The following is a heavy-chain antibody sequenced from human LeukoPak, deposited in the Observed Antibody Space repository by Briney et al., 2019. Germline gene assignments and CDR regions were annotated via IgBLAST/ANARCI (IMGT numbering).Heavy chain of an antibody. CDR2: ISYDGSIN. D-gene: IGHD2-15*01. J-gene: IGHJ4*02. Sequence: GRSLRLSCAASGFTFNSYAVHWVRQAPGKGLEWVAVISYDGSINFYAASVKGRFTISRDNSKNTLYLQMNSLRPEGTALYFCARDRRYCGGGSCYFDYFFDYWGQGTLVTVSS. V-gene: IGHV3-30-3*01. CDR3: ARDRRYCGGGSCYFDYFFDY. CDR1: GFTFNSYA.